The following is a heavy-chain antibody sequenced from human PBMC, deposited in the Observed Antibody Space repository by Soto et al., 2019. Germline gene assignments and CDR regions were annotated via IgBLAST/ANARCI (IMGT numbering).Heavy chain of an antibody. V-gene: IGHV1-69*12. CDR1: GGPFSSYA. CDR3: ARVVLRFLEWLSTAFDI. J-gene: IGHJ3*02. CDR2: IIPIFGTA. D-gene: IGHD3-3*01. Sequence: QVQLVQSGDEVKKPGSSVKVSCKASGGPFSSYAISWVRQAPGQGLEWMGGIIPIFGTANYAQKFQGRVTITADEATSTAYMELSSLRSEDTAVYYCARVVLRFLEWLSTAFDIWGQGTMVTVSS.